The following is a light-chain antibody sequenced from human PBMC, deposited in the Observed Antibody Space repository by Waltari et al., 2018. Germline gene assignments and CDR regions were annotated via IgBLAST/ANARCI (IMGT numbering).Light chain of an antibody. V-gene: IGKV1-39*01. J-gene: IGKJ1*01. CDR1: QFINTY. CDR2: DAS. CDR3: QHSFSGPPWT. Sequence: IEMAQSPPSLSASVGDRVPIPCRASQFINTYLNWYQQRPGEAPQLLIYDASVLQIGVPSRFAGGGSGTDFTLTINGLQPEDLATYYCQHSFSGPPWTFGQGTKVKV.